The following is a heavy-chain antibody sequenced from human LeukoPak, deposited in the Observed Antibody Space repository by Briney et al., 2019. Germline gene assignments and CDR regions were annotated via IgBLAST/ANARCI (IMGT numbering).Heavy chain of an antibody. CDR1: GYTFSSYG. D-gene: IGHD1-1*01. V-gene: IGHV1-18*01. CDR3: ARRQGTTSNFDY. J-gene: IGHJ4*02. CDR2: INAYNGNT. Sequence: ASVKVSCKASGYTFSSYGFSWVRQAPGQGLEWMGWINAYNGNTNYAQNLQGRVTMTTDKSTSTAYMELRSLRSDDTAVYYCARRQGTTSNFDYWGQGTLVTVSS.